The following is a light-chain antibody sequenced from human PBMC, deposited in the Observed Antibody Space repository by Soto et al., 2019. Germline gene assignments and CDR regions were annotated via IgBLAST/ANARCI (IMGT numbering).Light chain of an antibody. J-gene: IGKJ4*01. V-gene: IGKV3-11*01. CDR3: QQRSTWPLT. Sequence: EIVLTQSPVTLSLSAGETATLSCRASQSVRAYLAWYQQKPGQAPRLLIYDASNRATCIPARFSGSGSGTDFTLSIISLEPEDFAVYYCQQRSTWPLTFGGVTKVEIK. CDR1: QSVRAY. CDR2: DAS.